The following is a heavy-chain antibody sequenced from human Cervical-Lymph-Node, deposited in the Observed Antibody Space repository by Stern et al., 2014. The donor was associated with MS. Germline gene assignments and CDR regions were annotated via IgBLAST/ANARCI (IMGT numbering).Heavy chain of an antibody. J-gene: IGHJ6*02. CDR3: ARDRVATFLGLDV. CDR1: GASISSYY. CDR2: IYNSGGT. V-gene: IGHV4-59*01. Sequence: QLQLQESGPGLVKPSETLSLTCTVSGASISSYYWSWIRQPPGKGLEYIGYIYNSGGTNYNPSLKSRVTISVETSKNQFSLKLSSVTAADTAVYYCARDRVATFLGLDVWGQGTTVTVSS. D-gene: IGHD5-12*01.